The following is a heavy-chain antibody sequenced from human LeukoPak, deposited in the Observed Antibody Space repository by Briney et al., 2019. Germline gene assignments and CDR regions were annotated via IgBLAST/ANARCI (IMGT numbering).Heavy chain of an antibody. CDR3: AKAAGYCSSTSCPFDY. J-gene: IGHJ4*02. CDR1: GFTFSSYG. D-gene: IGHD2-2*01. Sequence: PGGSLRLSCAASGFTFSSYGMHWVRQAPGKGLEWVAFIRYDGSNKYYADSVKGRFTISRDNSKNTLYLQMNSLRAEDTAVYYCAKAAGYCSSTSCPFDYWGPGPLVTVSS. V-gene: IGHV3-30*02. CDR2: IRYDGSNK.